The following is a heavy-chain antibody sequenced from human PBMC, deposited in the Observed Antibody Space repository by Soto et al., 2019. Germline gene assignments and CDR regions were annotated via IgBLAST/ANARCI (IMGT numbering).Heavy chain of an antibody. CDR2: ISSSSTYI. CDR1: GFTFSNYG. CDR3: AKGLYYYDSSGYRVFDY. V-gene: IGHV3-21*04. Sequence: GGSLRLSCAGSGFTFSNYGMNWVRQAPGKGLEWVSSISSSSTYIYYADSVKGRFTISRDNAKNSLYLQMHGLRADDTAVYYCAKGLYYYDSSGYRVFDYWGQGALVTVS. J-gene: IGHJ4*02. D-gene: IGHD3-22*01.